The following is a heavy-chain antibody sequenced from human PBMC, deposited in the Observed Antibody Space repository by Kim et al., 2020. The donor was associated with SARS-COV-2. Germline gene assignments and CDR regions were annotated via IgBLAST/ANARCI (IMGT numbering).Heavy chain of an antibody. CDR3: ARDPGGAAARIEPGDYYYYYGMDV. CDR1: GYTFTSYG. CDR2: ISAYNGNT. J-gene: IGHJ6*02. V-gene: IGHV1-18*01. D-gene: IGHD6-13*01. Sequence: ASVKVSCKASGYTFTSYGISWVRQAPGQGLEWMGWISAYNGNTNYAQKLQGRVTMTTDTSTSTAYMELRSLRSDDTAVYYCARDPGGAAARIEPGDYYYYYGMDVWGQGTTVTVSS.